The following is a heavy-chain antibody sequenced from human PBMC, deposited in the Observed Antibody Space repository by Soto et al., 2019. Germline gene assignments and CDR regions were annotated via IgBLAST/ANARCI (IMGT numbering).Heavy chain of an antibody. Sequence: QVQLVESGGGVVQPGRSLRLSCVASALTFSYDGMHWVRQAPGKGLEWVAVIWHDGSSVYYADSVNGRFTISRDNSKNTLYLQMNSLRDEDTAVYFCARGTRLAVADEGAFDSWGQGTLVTVSS. V-gene: IGHV3-33*01. CDR2: IWHDGSSV. CDR1: ALTFSYDG. D-gene: IGHD6-19*01. CDR3: ARGTRLAVADEGAFDS. J-gene: IGHJ4*02.